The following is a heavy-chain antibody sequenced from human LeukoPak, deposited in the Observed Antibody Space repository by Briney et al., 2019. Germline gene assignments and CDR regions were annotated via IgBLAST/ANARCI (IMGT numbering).Heavy chain of an antibody. Sequence: ASVKVSCKASGGTFSSYAISWVRQAPGQGLEWMGRIIPIFGTANYAQKFQGRVTITTDESTSTAYMELSSLRSEDTAVYYCASSHYDYGDYGAHWYFDLWGRGTLVTVSS. V-gene: IGHV1-69*05. CDR3: ASSHYDYGDYGAHWYFDL. CDR1: GGTFSSYA. J-gene: IGHJ2*01. D-gene: IGHD4-17*01. CDR2: IIPIFGTA.